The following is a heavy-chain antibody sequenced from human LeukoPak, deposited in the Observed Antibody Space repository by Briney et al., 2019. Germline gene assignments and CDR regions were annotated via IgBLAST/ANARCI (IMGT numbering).Heavy chain of an antibody. CDR2: INHSGST. Sequence: SETLSLTCAVYGGSFSGYYWSWIRQPPGKGLEWIGEINHSGSTNYNPSLKSRVTISADTSKNQFSLKLSSVTAADTAVYYCAVGAKASYYFDYWGRGTLVTVSS. CDR1: GGSFSGYY. D-gene: IGHD1-26*01. J-gene: IGHJ4*02. CDR3: AVGAKASYYFDY. V-gene: IGHV4-34*01.